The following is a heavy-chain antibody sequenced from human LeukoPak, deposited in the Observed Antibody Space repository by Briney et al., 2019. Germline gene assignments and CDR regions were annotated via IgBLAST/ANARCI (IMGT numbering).Heavy chain of an antibody. J-gene: IGHJ4*02. V-gene: IGHV4-39*07. Sequence: SETLSLTCTVSGGSINSDKYYWGWIRQPPGKGLEWIGSVYYTVNTCYNPSLKSRVTMVVDTSKNQFSLKLISVTAEDTAVYYCARAKSNGLNFRGYRYDSGKKYFDYWGLGTLVTVSS. CDR2: VYYTVNT. CDR3: ARAKSNGLNFRGYRYDSGKKYFDY. CDR1: GGSINSDKYY. D-gene: IGHD5-18*01.